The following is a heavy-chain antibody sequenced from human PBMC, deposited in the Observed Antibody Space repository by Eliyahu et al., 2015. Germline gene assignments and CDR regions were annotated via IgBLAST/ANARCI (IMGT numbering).Heavy chain of an antibody. J-gene: IGHJ4*02. V-gene: IGHV3-30*18. CDR2: IAPGGSEK. Sequence: QVQLVESGGGVVQPGRSLXLSCVASGFSFNRFAMHWVRQAPGXGAEWVAVIAPGGSEKYYRDSVKGRFIISRDNSKNTVYLEMNNLRAEETAVYYCAKESGGHSEIXYWGQGNLVTVSS. CDR1: GFSFNRFA. CDR3: AKESGGHSEIXY. D-gene: IGHD6-25*01.